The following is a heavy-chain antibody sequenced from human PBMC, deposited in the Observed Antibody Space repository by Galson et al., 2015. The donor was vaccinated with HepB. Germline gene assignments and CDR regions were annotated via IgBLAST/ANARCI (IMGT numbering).Heavy chain of an antibody. CDR1: GGSVSSGDYY. J-gene: IGHJ3*01. D-gene: IGHD3-22*01. V-gene: IGHV4-30-4*01. Sequence: TLSLTCTVSGGSVSSGDYYWSWIRQPPGKGLEWIGYIYFSGITYYNPSLKSRIAMSLDTSKNQFSLRLRSVTAADTAVYYCARGGSDQYSYDNDGSPLFAGAFDFWGQGRMVAVSS. CDR2: IYFSGIT. CDR3: ARGGSDQYSYDNDGSPLFAGAFDF.